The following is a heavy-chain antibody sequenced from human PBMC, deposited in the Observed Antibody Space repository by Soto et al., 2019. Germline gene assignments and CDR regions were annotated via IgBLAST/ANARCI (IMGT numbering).Heavy chain of an antibody. D-gene: IGHD3-22*01. J-gene: IGHJ1*01. Sequence: SETLSLTCSGSGGSINSYYWSWIRQPPWKRLEWMGYISFGGGTSYNSSLKSRVAIALDTSKNQFSLKLSSVTAADTAVYYCARAVDYYDSSGFEYFQHWGQGTLVTVSS. CDR3: ARAVDYYDSSGFEYFQH. CDR2: ISFGGGT. CDR1: GGSINSYY. V-gene: IGHV4-59*08.